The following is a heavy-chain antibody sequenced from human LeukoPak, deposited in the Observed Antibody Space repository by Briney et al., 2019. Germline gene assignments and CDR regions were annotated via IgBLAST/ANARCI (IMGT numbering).Heavy chain of an antibody. CDR2: IYPGYSDA. CDR1: GYRLTNNW. CDR3: VRFALSSSLDH. Sequence: GESLKISCKISGYRLTNNWIGWVRQVPGKGLEWMGLIYPGYSDAKYSPSFQGQVTLSVDTSISTAYLQLGGLRATDTAIYYCVRFALSSSLDHWGQGTLVTVSS. D-gene: IGHD6-13*01. V-gene: IGHV5-51*01. J-gene: IGHJ5*02.